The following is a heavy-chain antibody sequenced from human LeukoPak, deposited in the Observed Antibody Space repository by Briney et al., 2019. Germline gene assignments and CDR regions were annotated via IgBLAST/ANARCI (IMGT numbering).Heavy chain of an antibody. Sequence: SETLSLTCTVSGGPISSYYWSWIRQPPGKGLEWIGYIYYSGSTNYNPSLKSRVTISVDTSKNQFSLKLSSVTAADTAVYYCARARIVVVVAATRNYYYYYMDVWGKGTTFTVSS. CDR2: IYYSGST. D-gene: IGHD2-15*01. CDR1: GGPISSYY. CDR3: ARARIVVVVAATRNYYYYYMDV. J-gene: IGHJ6*03. V-gene: IGHV4-59*01.